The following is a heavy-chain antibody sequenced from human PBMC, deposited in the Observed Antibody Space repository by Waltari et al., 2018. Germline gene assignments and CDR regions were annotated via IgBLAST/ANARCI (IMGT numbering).Heavy chain of an antibody. Sequence: QLQLQESGPGLVKPSETLSLTCTVPGCPIRSRSYSWGWIRHPPGKGLEWIGSIDYSGSTYYNPSLKSRVTISVDTSKNQFSLKLSSVTAADTAVYYCASRGVDVLERLGIDYWGQGTLVTVSS. D-gene: IGHD1-1*01. V-gene: IGHV4-39*01. J-gene: IGHJ4*02. CDR1: GCPIRSRSYS. CDR3: ASRGVDVLERLGIDY. CDR2: IDYSGST.